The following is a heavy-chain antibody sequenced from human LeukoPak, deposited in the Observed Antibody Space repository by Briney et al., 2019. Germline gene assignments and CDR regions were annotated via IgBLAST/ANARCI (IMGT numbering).Heavy chain of an antibody. CDR3: ARELGINAFDV. J-gene: IGHJ3*01. CDR1: GYTLTNNH. Sequence: ASVKVSCKASGYTLTNNHLYWVRQAPGQGLEWMGWIDPNSGVTNFAQNFQGRLTMTTDTSINTACMELSRLTSDDTTVYYCARELGINAFDVWGQGTLVTVSS. D-gene: IGHD1-26*01. V-gene: IGHV1-2*02. CDR2: IDPNSGVT.